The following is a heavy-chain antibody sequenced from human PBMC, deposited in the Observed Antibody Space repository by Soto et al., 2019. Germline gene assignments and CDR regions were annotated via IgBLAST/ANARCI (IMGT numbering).Heavy chain of an antibody. CDR1: GLTFSGYS. J-gene: IGHJ5*02. D-gene: IGHD2-21*02. CDR3: ARATGDSPYSWFDA. Sequence: GGSLRLSCAASGLTFSGYSMSWVRQAPGKGLEWLSYISNNADTIYYADSVKGRFTISRDNAKNSLYLEMNSLRAEDTAVYYCARATGDSPYSWFDAWGQGNLVTVSS. CDR2: ISNNADTI. V-gene: IGHV3-48*01.